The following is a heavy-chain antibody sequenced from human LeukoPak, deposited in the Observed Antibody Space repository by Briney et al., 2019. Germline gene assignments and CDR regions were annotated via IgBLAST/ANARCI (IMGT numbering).Heavy chain of an antibody. V-gene: IGHV1-46*03. CDR3: ARDQGYYDSSGYYLGGDHDY. J-gene: IGHJ4*02. Sequence: ASVNVSCTCAGYTFTIYDMHWVRQRPGPGLGLMGIINPSGGSTSYAQKFQGRVTMTRDTSTSTVYMELSSLRSEDTAVYYCARDQGYYDSSGYYLGGDHDYWGQGTLVTVSS. CDR2: INPSGGST. D-gene: IGHD3-22*01. CDR1: GYTFTIYD.